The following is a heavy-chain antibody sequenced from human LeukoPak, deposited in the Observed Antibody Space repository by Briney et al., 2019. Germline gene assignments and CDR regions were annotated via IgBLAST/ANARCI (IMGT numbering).Heavy chain of an antibody. Sequence: GGSLRLSCAPSGFTFSSYAMHWVRQAPGKGLEWVAVISYDGSNKYYADSVKGRFTISRDNSKNTLYLQMNSLRAEDTAVYYCARPYYYDSSGYSFDYWGQGTLVTVSS. J-gene: IGHJ4*02. CDR1: GFTFSSYA. CDR3: ARPYYYDSSGYSFDY. D-gene: IGHD3-22*01. V-gene: IGHV3-30-3*01. CDR2: ISYDGSNK.